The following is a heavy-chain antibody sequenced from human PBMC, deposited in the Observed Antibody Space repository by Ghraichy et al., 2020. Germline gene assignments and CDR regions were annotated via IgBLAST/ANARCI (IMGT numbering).Heavy chain of an antibody. CDR3: ARVRASGSYYTDHDVY. D-gene: IGHD1-26*01. J-gene: IGHJ4*02. CDR2: IYYSGST. Sequence: SETLSLTCTVSGGSISSGGYYWSWIRQHPGKGLEWIGYIYYSGSTYYNPSLKSRVTISVDTSKNQFSLKLSSVTAADTAVYYCARVRASGSYYTDHDVYWGQGTLVTVSS. V-gene: IGHV4-31*03. CDR1: GGSISSGGYY.